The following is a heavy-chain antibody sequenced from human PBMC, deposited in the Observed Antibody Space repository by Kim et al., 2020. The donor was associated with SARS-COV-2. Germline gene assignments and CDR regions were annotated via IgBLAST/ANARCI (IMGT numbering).Heavy chain of an antibody. CDR3: AKSITMIVANALDY. J-gene: IGHJ4*02. CDR1: GFTFSSYG. D-gene: IGHD3-22*01. V-gene: IGHV3-33*06. Sequence: GGSLRLSCAASGFTFSSYGMHWVRQAPGKGLEWVAVIWYDGSNKYYADSVKGRFTISRDNSKNTLYLQMNSLRAEDTAVYYWAKSITMIVANALDYWGQGTLVTVSS. CDR2: IWYDGSNK.